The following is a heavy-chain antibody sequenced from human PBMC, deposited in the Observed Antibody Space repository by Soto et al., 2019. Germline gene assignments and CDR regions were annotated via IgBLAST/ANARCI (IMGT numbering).Heavy chain of an antibody. D-gene: IGHD6-13*01. CDR3: ARPIAGPSWAHYYSSGMGV. CDR2: IDPSDSYT. CDR1: GDSCTSYG. V-gene: IGHV5-10-1*01. Sequence: PGESLKISGKGAGDSCTSYGISWVRQMPGKGLEWMGRIDPSDSYTNYSPSFQGHVTSSADKSISTAYLQWSSLKASDTAMYYCARPIAGPSWAHYYSSGMGVRGQRPTVTVSS. J-gene: IGHJ6*02.